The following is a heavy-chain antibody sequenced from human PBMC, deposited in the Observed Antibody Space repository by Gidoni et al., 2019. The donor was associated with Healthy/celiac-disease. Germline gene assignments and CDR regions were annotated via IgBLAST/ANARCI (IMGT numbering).Heavy chain of an antibody. V-gene: IGHV3-23*04. CDR2: ISGSGGST. J-gene: IGHJ6*02. D-gene: IGHD6-19*01. CDR1: GFTFSSYA. CDR3: AKERGRDSSGYGMDV. Sequence: EVQLVESGEGTVQPGGSLRLSCAASGFTFSSYAMSWVRQAPGRGLDWVSAISGSGGSTYYADSVKGRFTISRDNSNNPLYLQMNSLRAEDTAVYYCAKERGRDSSGYGMDVWGQGTTVTVSS.